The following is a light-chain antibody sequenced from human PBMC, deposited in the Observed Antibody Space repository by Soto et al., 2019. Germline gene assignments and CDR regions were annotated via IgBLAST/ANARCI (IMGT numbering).Light chain of an antibody. Sequence: QSVLTQPPSASGTPGQRVTISCSGSSSNIGSNYLYWYQQLPGTAPTLLIFRNNQRPSGVPDRFSGSKYGTSASLAISGRRPDDEADYYCAAWDDSLSGQVFGTGTKLTVL. V-gene: IGLV1-47*01. CDR3: AAWDDSLSGQV. CDR1: SSNIGSNY. J-gene: IGLJ1*01. CDR2: RNN.